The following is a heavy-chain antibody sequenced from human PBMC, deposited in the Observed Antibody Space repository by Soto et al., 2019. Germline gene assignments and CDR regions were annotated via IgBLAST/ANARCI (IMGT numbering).Heavy chain of an antibody. J-gene: IGHJ3*02. Sequence: ASVKVSCKGSGYTFTTYAVQWVHQAPGQRLEWMGWINAGNGNTKYSQKFQGRVSITRDISATTAYMELSSLRSEDTAVYYCARGGIVLVPADLENAFDIWGQGTMVTVSS. CDR2: INAGNGNT. D-gene: IGHD2-2*01. CDR1: GYTFTTYA. V-gene: IGHV1-3*01. CDR3: ARGGIVLVPADLENAFDI.